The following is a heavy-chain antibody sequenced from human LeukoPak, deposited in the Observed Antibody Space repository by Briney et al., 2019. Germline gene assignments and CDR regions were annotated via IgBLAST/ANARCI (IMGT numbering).Heavy chain of an antibody. CDR1: GYTFTGYY. V-gene: IGHV1-2*06. D-gene: IGHD3-10*01. Sequence: GASVKVSCKASGYTFTGYYMHWVRQAPGQGLEWMGRINPNSGGTNYAQKFQGRVTMTRDTSISTAYMELSRLRSDDTAVYYCARGFSGSGSYYFDYWGRGTLVTVSS. J-gene: IGHJ4*02. CDR3: ARGFSGSGSYYFDY. CDR2: INPNSGGT.